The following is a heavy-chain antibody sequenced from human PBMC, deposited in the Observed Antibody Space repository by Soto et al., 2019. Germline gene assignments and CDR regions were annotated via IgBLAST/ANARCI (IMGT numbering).Heavy chain of an antibody. J-gene: IGHJ4*02. CDR1: GFTFSSYS. V-gene: IGHV3-48*01. CDR2: ISSSSSTI. CDR3: ARVRSSSLTGDYFDY. Sequence: GGSLRLSCAASGFTFSSYSMNWVRQAPGKGLEWVSYISSSSSTIYYADSVKGRFTISRDNAKNSLYLQMNSLRAEDTAVYYCARVRSSSLTGDYFDYWGQGTLVTVSS. D-gene: IGHD6-13*01.